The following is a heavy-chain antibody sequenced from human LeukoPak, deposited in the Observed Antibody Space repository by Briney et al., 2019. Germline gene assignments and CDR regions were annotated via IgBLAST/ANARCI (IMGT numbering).Heavy chain of an antibody. Sequence: ASVNVSFTSSVYSFTNFDINWVRQATGQGLEWMGWMNPNSGNKGYAQKFQGRVTMTMNTSITTAYMELSSPRSEDTAVYYCARGPQWRGDYYYMDVWGRGTTVTVSS. J-gene: IGHJ6*03. CDR1: VYSFTNFD. D-gene: IGHD6-19*01. CDR2: MNPNSGNK. CDR3: ARGPQWRGDYYYMDV. V-gene: IGHV1-8*01.